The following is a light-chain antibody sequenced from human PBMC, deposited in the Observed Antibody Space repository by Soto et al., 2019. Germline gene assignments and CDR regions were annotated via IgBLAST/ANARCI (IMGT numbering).Light chain of an antibody. CDR1: QDISTW. J-gene: IGKJ4*01. Sequence: DIQMTQSPSSVSASVGDTVTLTCRASQDISTWVAWYQQKPGKAPKLLISAASTLESGVPGRFSGSGSRTDFTLIISSLQPEDFATYCCQQSFGASQFTCGGGTKVEIK. CDR3: QQSFGASQFT. CDR2: AAS. V-gene: IGKV1-12*01.